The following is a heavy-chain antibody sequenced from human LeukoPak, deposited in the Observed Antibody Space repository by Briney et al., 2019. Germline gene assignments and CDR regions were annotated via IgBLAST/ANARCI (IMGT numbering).Heavy chain of an antibody. CDR2: VGRDGSEK. V-gene: IGHV3-7*01. J-gene: IGHJ4*02. CDR1: GFTFSDYW. Sequence: PGGSLTLSSAVSGFTFSDYWLTWVRQVAGKGLEWVANVGRDGSEKNYVDSVKGRFTISRDNAKKTLYLEMNSLRVEDKALYYCAKVGAWEVQRVFENWGQGTLVTVSS. CDR3: AKVGAWEVQRVFEN. D-gene: IGHD1-1*01.